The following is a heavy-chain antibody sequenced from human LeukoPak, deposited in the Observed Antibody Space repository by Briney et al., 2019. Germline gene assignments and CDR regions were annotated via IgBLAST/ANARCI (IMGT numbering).Heavy chain of an antibody. V-gene: IGHV1-8*02. CDR1: GCTFTSYD. CDR2: MNPNSGNT. D-gene: IGHD6-6*01. J-gene: IGHJ5*02. CDR3: AIGKLASRRGSWFDP. Sequence: ASVKVSCKTSGCTFTSYDINWVRQATGQGLEWMGWMNPNSGNTGYAQKFQGRVTMTRNTSISTAYMDLSSLTSEDTAVYYCAIGKLASRRGSWFDPWGQGTLVTVSS.